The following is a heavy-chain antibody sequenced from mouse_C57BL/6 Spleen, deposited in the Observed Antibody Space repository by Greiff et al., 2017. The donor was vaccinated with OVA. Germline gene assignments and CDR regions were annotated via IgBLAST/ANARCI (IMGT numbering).Heavy chain of an antibody. CDR3: TTYDGFYHDV. J-gene: IGHJ1*03. CDR2: IDPETGGT. CDR1: GYTFTDYE. Sequence: QVQLQQSGAELVRPGASVTLSCKASGYTFTDYEMHWVKQTPVHGLEWIGAIDPETGGTAYNQKFKGKAILTADKSSSTAYMELRSLTSEDSAVYYCTTYDGFYHDVWGTGTTVTVSS. D-gene: IGHD2-3*01. V-gene: IGHV1-15*01.